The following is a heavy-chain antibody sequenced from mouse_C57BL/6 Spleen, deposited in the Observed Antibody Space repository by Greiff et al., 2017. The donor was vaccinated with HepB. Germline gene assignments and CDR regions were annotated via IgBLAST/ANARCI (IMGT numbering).Heavy chain of an antibody. CDR1: GYTFTDYN. CDR3: ASFRYSIHYYAMDY. CDR2: INPNNGGT. D-gene: IGHD2-5*01. Sequence: EVQLQQSGPELVKPGASVKMSCKASGYTFTDYNMHWVKQSHGKSLEWIGYINPNNGGTSYNQKFKGKATLTVNKSSSTAYMELRILTSEDSAVYYCASFRYSIHYYAMDYWGQGTSVTVSS. J-gene: IGHJ4*01. V-gene: IGHV1-22*01.